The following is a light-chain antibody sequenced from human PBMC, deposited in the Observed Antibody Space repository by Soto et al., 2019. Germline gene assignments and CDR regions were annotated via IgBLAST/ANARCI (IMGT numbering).Light chain of an antibody. Sequence: DIQMTQSPSSLAASVGDRVTISCRASQGISNYLAWYQQKPVRVPKLLIYAASTLQSGVSSRFTGSGSGTDFTLTISSLQPEDVATYYCQKYNWPPFTFGPGTKVDLK. CDR1: QGISNY. CDR3: QKYNWPPFT. J-gene: IGKJ3*01. CDR2: AAS. V-gene: IGKV1-27*01.